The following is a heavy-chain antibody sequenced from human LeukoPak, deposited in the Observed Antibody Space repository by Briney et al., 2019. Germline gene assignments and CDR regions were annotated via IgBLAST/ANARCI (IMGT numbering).Heavy chain of an antibody. CDR3: ARRGTGHGMDV. CDR2: INNDGGSA. J-gene: IGHJ6*02. Sequence: GGSLRLSCAASGFTFNNYWIHWVRQVPGKGLVWVSRINNDGGSASYVDSVKGRFTISRDNAKNTLFLQMNSLRAEDTAVYYCARRGTGHGMDVWGQGTTVIVSS. CDR1: GFTFNNYW. D-gene: IGHD1-1*01. V-gene: IGHV3-74*01.